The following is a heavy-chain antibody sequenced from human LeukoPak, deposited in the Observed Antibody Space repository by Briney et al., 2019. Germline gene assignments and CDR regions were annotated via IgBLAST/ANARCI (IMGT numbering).Heavy chain of an antibody. CDR2: ISGSGDST. J-gene: IGHJ4*02. CDR3: ARAKGTYSSTVSYFDY. D-gene: IGHD6-13*01. CDR1: GFTFSNYA. Sequence: LTGGSLRLSCAASGFTFSNYAMSWVRQAPGRGPEWVSAISGSGDSTYYADSVKGRFTISRDNSKNTLYLQMNSLRAEDTAVYYCARAKGTYSSTVSYFDYWGQGTLVTVSS. V-gene: IGHV3-23*01.